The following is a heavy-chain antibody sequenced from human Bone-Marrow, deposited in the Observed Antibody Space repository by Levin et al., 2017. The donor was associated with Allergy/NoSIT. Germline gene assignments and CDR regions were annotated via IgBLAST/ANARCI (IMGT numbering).Heavy chain of an antibody. CDR3: ARAVTAAVFDY. Sequence: SCAASGFTFSSYDMHWVRQATGKGLEWVSAIGTAGDTYYPGSVKGRFTISRENAKNSLYLQMNSLRAGDTAVYYCARAVTAAVFDYWGQGTLVTVSS. CDR1: GFTFSSYD. J-gene: IGHJ4*02. D-gene: IGHD6-13*01. CDR2: IGTAGDT. V-gene: IGHV3-13*01.